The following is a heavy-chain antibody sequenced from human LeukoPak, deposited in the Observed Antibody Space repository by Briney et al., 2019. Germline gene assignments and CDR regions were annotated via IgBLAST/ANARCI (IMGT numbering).Heavy chain of an antibody. CDR3: ARRPPTYDGKAFDV. Sequence: SETLSLTCTVSGGSISSYYWSWIRQPPGKGLEWIGEINHSRSTNYNPSLKSRVTISLDTSKNQFSLKLTSVTAADTAVYYCARRPPTYDGKAFDVWGQGTMVTVSS. J-gene: IGHJ3*01. CDR2: INHSRST. D-gene: IGHD5-12*01. CDR1: GGSISSYY. V-gene: IGHV4-34*01.